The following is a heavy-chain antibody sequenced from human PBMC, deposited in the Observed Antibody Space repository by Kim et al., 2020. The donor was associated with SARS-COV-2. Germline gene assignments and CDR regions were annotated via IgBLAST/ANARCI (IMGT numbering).Heavy chain of an antibody. CDR1: GFIFSSYA. J-gene: IGHJ6*02. CDR3: AKDQSGDFKMAYYSYYGLAV. Sequence: GGSLRLSCAASGFIFSSYALTWVRQSPGKGLEWVSSVTFDGGRTYYADSVKGRFTISRDNSKKTLYLQMNSLEADDTATYYCAKDQSGDFKMAYYSYYGLAVWGQGTTVSVS. D-gene: IGHD2-21*02. V-gene: IGHV3-23*01. CDR2: VTFDGGRT.